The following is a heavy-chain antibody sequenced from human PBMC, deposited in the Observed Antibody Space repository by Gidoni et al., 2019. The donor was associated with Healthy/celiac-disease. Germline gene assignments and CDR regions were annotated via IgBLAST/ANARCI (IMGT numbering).Heavy chain of an antibody. J-gene: IGHJ4*02. CDR1: GLTFSSYS. CDR3: ARDGTLTGTRYFDY. V-gene: IGHV3-21*01. Sequence: EVQLVESGGGLVKPGGSRRLSCAASGLTFSSYSMNWVRQAPGKGLECVSSISSSSSYRYYADSVKGRFTISRDNAKNSLYLQMNSLRAEDTAVYYCARDGTLTGTRYFDYWGQGTLVTVSS. CDR2: ISSSSSYR. D-gene: IGHD1-7*01.